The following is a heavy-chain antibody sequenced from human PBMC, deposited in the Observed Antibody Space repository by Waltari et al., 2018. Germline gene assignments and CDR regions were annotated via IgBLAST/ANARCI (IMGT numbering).Heavy chain of an antibody. CDR2: IKQDGSEK. D-gene: IGHD3-9*01. V-gene: IGHV3-7*01. Sequence: EVQLVESGGGLVQPGGSLRLSCAASGFTFSSYWMSWVRQAPGKGLEWVANIKQDGSEKYYVDSVKGRFTISRDNAKNSLYLQMNSLRAEDTAVYYCARDRLVLDILTGYGCWGQGTLVTVSS. J-gene: IGHJ4*02. CDR1: GFTFSSYW. CDR3: ARDRLVLDILTGYGC.